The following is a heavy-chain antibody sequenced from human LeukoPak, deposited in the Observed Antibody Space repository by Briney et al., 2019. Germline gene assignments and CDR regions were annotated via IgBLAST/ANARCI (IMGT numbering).Heavy chain of an antibody. CDR2: IKKDGSEK. CDR3: AKDLLATVRLWFDP. D-gene: IGHD4-17*01. V-gene: IGHV3-7*03. CDR1: GFTFSSYW. J-gene: IGHJ5*02. Sequence: PGGSLRLSCAASGFTFSSYWMSWVRQAPGKGLEWVANIKKDGSEKYYVDSVKGRFTISRDNAKNSLYLQMNSLRAEDTAVYYCAKDLLATVRLWFDPWGQGTLVTVSS.